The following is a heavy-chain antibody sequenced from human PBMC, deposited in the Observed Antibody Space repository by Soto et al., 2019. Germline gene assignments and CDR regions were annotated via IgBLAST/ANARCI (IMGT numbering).Heavy chain of an antibody. J-gene: IGHJ3*02. Sequence: GGSLRLSCAASGFTFSSYSMNWVRQAPGKGLEWVSSISSSSSYIYYADSVKGRFTISRDNAKNSLYLQMNSLRAEDTAVYYCARDLTTKASYNGAFDIWGQGTMVTVSS. V-gene: IGHV3-21*01. CDR2: ISSSSSYI. CDR1: GFTFSSYS. D-gene: IGHD1-1*01. CDR3: ARDLTTKASYNGAFDI.